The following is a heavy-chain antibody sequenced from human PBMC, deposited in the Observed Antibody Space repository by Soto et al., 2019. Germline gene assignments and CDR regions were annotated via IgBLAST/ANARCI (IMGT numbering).Heavy chain of an antibody. D-gene: IGHD2-2*02. CDR2: INAGNGNT. CDR1: GYTFTSYA. CDR3: ARSLQIVPAAIAY. J-gene: IGHJ4*02. V-gene: IGHV1-3*01. Sequence: ASVKVSCKASGYTFTSYAMHWVRQAPGQRLEWMGWINAGNGNTKYSQKFQGRVTITRDTSASTAYMELSSLRSEDTAVYYCARSLQIVPAAIAYWGQGTLVTVSS.